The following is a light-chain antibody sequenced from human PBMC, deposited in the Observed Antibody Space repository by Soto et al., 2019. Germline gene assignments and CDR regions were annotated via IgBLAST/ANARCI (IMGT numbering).Light chain of an antibody. Sequence: EIVLTQSPGTLSLSPGERATLSCRASQSVRSSYLAWYQQKPGQAPRVLIFGASSRATGIPDRFSGSGSGTDFTLTISRLEPEDFAVYYCQQYGSSPITFGQGTRLEIK. CDR3: QQYGSSPIT. V-gene: IGKV3-20*01. J-gene: IGKJ5*01. CDR2: GAS. CDR1: QSVRSSY.